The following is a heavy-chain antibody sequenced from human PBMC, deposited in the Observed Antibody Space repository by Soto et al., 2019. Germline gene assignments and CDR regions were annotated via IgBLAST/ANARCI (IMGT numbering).Heavy chain of an antibody. V-gene: IGHV2-5*02. CDR2: IYWDDDK. CDR3: VHVTLGSYSHVYFDY. CDR1: GFSVSSNGAR. D-gene: IGHD1-26*01. Sequence: SGPTLVNNTQTLTLTCSLSGFSVSSNGARVGWIRQPPGKALEWLALIYWDDDKKYNTSLKIRTTITKDTSENQVDTTVTDVDPADTATYYCVHVTLGSYSHVYFDYWGQGTLVTVSS. J-gene: IGHJ4*02.